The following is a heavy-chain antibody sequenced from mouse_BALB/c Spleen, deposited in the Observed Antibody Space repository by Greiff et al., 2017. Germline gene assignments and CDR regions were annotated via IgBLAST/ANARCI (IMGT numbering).Heavy chain of an antibody. Sequence: EVQLQESGPGLVKPSQSLSLTCSVTGYSITSGYYWNWIRQFPGNKLEWMGYISYDGSNNYNPSLKNRISITRDTSKNQFFLKLNSVTTEDTATYYCARGGAYYRYDGGFAYWGQGTLVTVSA. D-gene: IGHD2-14*01. CDR1: GYSITSGYY. CDR3: ARGGAYYRYDGGFAY. J-gene: IGHJ3*01. CDR2: ISYDGSN. V-gene: IGHV3-6*02.